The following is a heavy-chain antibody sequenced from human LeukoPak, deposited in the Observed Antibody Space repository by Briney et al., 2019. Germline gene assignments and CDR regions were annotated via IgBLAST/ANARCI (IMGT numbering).Heavy chain of an antibody. CDR1: GFTFDNYA. V-gene: IGHV3-9*01. CDR2: ISWNSATI. D-gene: IGHD3-10*01. Sequence: GGSLRLSCAASGFTFDNYAIHWVRQGPGKGLEWVAGISWNSATIGYADSVKGRFTISRDNAKNFVYLQMNSLRPEDTALYYCARDGRELRTDKPWLDFWGQGTLVTVSS. J-gene: IGHJ4*02. CDR3: ARDGRELRTDKPWLDF.